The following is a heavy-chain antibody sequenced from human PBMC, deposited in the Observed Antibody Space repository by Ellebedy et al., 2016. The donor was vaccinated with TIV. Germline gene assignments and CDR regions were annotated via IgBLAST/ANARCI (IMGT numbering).Heavy chain of an antibody. D-gene: IGHD4-17*01. CDR1: GFTFNPYS. CDR3: ATDGSYGDYLSPQHAFAI. Sequence: GGSLRLSCAAYGFTFNPYSMNWVRQAPGKGLEWVSYISGSMYTTYYADSVKGRFTFSRDNAKNSVFLQLNRLRAEDTAVYYCATDGSYGDYLSPQHAFAIWGQGTMVTVSS. J-gene: IGHJ3*02. V-gene: IGHV3-48*04. CDR2: ISGSMYTT.